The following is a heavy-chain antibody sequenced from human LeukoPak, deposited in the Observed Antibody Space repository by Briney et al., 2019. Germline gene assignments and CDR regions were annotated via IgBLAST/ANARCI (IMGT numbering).Heavy chain of an antibody. V-gene: IGHV4-4*02. J-gene: IGHJ4*02. CDR3: ARLGKLDGYVLDY. CDR1: GGSVINTNW. D-gene: IGHD5-24*01. Sequence: PSETLSLTCGVSGGSVINTNWWTWVRQPPGKGLEWIGEVHLDGRTNYSPSLKSRLSISVDASKNQISLNLSSVTAADTAVYYCARLGKLDGYVLDYWGQGTLVTVSS. CDR2: VHLDGRT.